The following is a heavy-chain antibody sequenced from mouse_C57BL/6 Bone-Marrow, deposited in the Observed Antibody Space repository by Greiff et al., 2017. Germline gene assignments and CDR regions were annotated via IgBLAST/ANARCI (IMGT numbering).Heavy chain of an antibody. CDR3: TIYFPTFDY. V-gene: IGHV14-4*01. D-gene: IGHD2-1*01. J-gene: IGHJ2*01. CDR1: GFNIKDDY. Sequence: EVQLQQSGAELVRPGASVKLSCTASGFNIKDDYMHWVKQRPEQGLEWIGWIDPENGDTEYASKFQGKATITADTSSSTASLQLSSLTSEDTAVYYCTIYFPTFDYWGQGTTLTVSS. CDR2: IDPENGDT.